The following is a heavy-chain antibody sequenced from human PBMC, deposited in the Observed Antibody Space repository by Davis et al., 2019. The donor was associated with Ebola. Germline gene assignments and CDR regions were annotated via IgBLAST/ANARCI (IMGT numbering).Heavy chain of an antibody. V-gene: IGHV3-23*01. CDR2: VSGSGDTT. J-gene: IGHJ6*02. D-gene: IGHD5-12*01. CDR3: ARDSSGYDFVGYYYYGMDV. CDR1: GFTFSNSA. Sequence: PGGSLRLSCAASGFTFSNSAMSWVRQAPGKGLEWVSAVSGSGDTTYYADSVKGRFTISRDSSKNTLYLQMNSLRAEDTAVYYCARDSSGYDFVGYYYYGMDVWGQGTTVTVSS.